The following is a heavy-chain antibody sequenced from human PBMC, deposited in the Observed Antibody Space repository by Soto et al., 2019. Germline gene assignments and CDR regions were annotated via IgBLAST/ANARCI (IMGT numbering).Heavy chain of an antibody. V-gene: IGHV3-48*02. J-gene: IGHJ6*02. CDR2: ISSSSSTI. D-gene: IGHD5-12*01. CDR1: GFTFSSYS. CDR3: AREGHREMATMVSYGMDV. Sequence: EVQLVESGGGLVQPGGSLRLSCAASGFTFSSYSMNWVRQAPGKGLEWVSYISSSSSTIYYADSVKGRFTISRDNAKNSLYLQMNSLRDEDTAVYYCAREGHREMATMVSYGMDVWGQGTTVTVSS.